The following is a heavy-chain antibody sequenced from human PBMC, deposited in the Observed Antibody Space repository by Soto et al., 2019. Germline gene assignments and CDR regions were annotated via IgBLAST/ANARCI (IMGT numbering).Heavy chain of an antibody. CDR2: INPYDGNT. V-gene: IGHV1-18*04. D-gene: IGHD1-26*01. J-gene: IGHJ5*02. Sequence: ASVKVSCKASGDTFTDYYIHWVRQAPGQGLEWMGRINPYDGNTNYAQHLLGRVTMTTDTSTSTVYMELRSLRSDDTAVYYCARDGVRSYYNWFDPWGQGTLVTVSS. CDR1: GDTFTDYY. CDR3: ARDGVRSYYNWFDP.